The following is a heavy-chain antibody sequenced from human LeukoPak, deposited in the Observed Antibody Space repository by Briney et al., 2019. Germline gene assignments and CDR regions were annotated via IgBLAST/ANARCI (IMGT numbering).Heavy chain of an antibody. V-gene: IGHV1-2*06. CDR1: GYTFTGYY. CDR3: ARDNLGYCSSTSCYQH. J-gene: IGHJ1*01. D-gene: IGHD2-2*01. Sequence: ASVKVSRKASGYTFTGYYMHWVRQAPGQGLEWMGRINPNSGGTNYAQKFQGRVTMTRDTSISTAYMELSRLRSDDTAVYYCARDNLGYCSSTSCYQHWGQGTLVTVSS. CDR2: INPNSGGT.